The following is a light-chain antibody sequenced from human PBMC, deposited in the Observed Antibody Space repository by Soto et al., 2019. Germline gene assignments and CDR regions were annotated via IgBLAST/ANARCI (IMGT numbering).Light chain of an antibody. J-gene: IGKJ2*01. CDR1: QGIGTY. Sequence: DIHITHSPSSLPSSLGERISITCRASQGIGTYLSWYQQKPGKAPKLLIYDASNLQSGVPSRFSGSGSETGFTLTISSLQPEDFATYYCQQSYSAPRTFGQGTKVDIK. CDR3: QQSYSAPRT. V-gene: IGKV1-39*01. CDR2: DAS.